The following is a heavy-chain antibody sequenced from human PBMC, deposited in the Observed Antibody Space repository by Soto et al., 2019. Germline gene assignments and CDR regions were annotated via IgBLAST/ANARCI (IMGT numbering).Heavy chain of an antibody. J-gene: IGHJ4*02. V-gene: IGHV4-31*03. CDR2: IYHSGNT. CDR1: GGPITTGGSY. Sequence: SETLSLTCTVSGGPITTGGSYWSWIRQHPGKGLEWIGNIYHSGNTYYNPSLKSRLTISVDTPKNHFSLMVDSVTAADTAVYYCARARFQVLYGKPYFDSWGQGTLVTVS. D-gene: IGHD2-2*02. CDR3: ARARFQVLYGKPYFDS.